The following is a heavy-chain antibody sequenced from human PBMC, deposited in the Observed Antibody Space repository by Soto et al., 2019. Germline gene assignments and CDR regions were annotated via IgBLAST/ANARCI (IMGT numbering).Heavy chain of an antibody. CDR3: AKDVDTAVLSVHYFDS. CDR2: ISYEGNNK. D-gene: IGHD5-18*01. Sequence: QVQLVESGGGVVQPGRSLRLSCAASGFTLSTCGMHWVRQAPGKGLEWVGVISYEGNNKYYADSVKGRCTFSRDNSKNTLYLQTNRLRPEDTAVYYCAKDVDTAVLSVHYFDSWGLGTLVTVSS. V-gene: IGHV3-30*18. CDR1: GFTLSTCG. J-gene: IGHJ4*02.